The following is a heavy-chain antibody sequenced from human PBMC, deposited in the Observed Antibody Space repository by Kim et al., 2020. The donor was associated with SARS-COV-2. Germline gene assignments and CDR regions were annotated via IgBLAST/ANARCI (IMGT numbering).Heavy chain of an antibody. V-gene: IGHV3-30*02. J-gene: IGHJ4*02. Sequence: KYYADSVKGRFTISRDNSKNTLYLQMNSLRAEDTAVYYCAKGMVRGPFDYWGQGTLVTVSS. CDR2: K. CDR3: AKGMVRGPFDY. D-gene: IGHD3-10*01.